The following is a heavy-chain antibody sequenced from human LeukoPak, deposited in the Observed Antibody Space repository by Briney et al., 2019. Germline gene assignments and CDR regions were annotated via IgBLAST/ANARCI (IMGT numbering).Heavy chain of an antibody. V-gene: IGHV3-23*01. J-gene: IGHJ4*02. CDR1: GFTFSTYA. Sequence: PGGSLRLSCAASGFTFSTYAMNWVRQAPGKGLEWVSAISGSGGGTYYADSVKGRFTISRDNSKNTLYLQMNSLRAEDTAVYYCAKGTYSSSPRDYWGQGTLVTVSS. CDR3: AKGTYSSSPRDY. D-gene: IGHD6-6*01. CDR2: ISGSGGGT.